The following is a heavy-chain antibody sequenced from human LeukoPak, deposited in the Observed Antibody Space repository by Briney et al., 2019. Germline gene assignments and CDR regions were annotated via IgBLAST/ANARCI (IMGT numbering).Heavy chain of an antibody. CDR3: ARAYYYDSSGLTDY. CDR2: ISSSGSTI. V-gene: IGHV3-11*04. J-gene: IGHJ4*02. CDR1: GVSISSSNSY. D-gene: IGHD3-22*01. Sequence: LSLTCTVSGVSISSSNSYWGWIRQPPGKGLEWVSYISSSGSTIYYADSVKGRFTISRDNAKNSLYLQMDSLRAEDTAVYYCARAYYYDSSGLTDYWGQGTLVTVSS.